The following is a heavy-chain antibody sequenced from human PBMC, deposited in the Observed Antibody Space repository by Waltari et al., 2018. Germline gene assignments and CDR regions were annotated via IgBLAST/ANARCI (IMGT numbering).Heavy chain of an antibody. CDR1: GDSVSVNSAAA. CDR3: ARGSSSSFDS. V-gene: IGHV6-1*01. D-gene: IGHD6-13*01. J-gene: IGHJ4*02. Sequence: QVQLQQSGPGLVKPSQTLSLTCAVSGDSVSVNSAAAWNWIRQSPSKGLECLERKFDRPKCSNEYSVSVRSRITINPYTSKNQFSLHLNSVTPEDTAVYYCARGSSSSFDSWGQGILVTVSS. CDR2: KFDRPKCSN.